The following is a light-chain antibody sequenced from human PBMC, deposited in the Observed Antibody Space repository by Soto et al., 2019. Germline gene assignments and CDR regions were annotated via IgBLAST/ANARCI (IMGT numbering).Light chain of an antibody. J-gene: IGLJ2*01. Sequence: QSVLTQPPSVSGAPGQRVTISCTGSSSNIGAGYEVHWYQQLPGTAPELLIYGNSNRTSGVHDRFSGSKDGTSASLDITGLQSEAEADDYCQSYDRSQSGNVVFGGGTELTV. CDR3: QSYDRSQSGNVV. V-gene: IGLV1-40*01. CDR1: SSNIGAGYE. CDR2: GNS.